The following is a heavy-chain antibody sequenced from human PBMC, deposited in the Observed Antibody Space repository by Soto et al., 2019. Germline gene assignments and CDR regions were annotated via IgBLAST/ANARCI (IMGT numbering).Heavy chain of an antibody. Sequence: QVQLQESGPGLVKPSETLSLTCTVSGGSIRSYYWSWIRQPPGKGLEWIGYVYYSGSTDYNPSLKSRVTMSVDTSKNQFSLKLRSVTAADTAVYYCARDYRDTAMEYCYYGMDVWGQGTTVTVSS. CDR1: GGSIRSYY. CDR3: ARDYRDTAMEYCYYGMDV. CDR2: VYYSGST. V-gene: IGHV4-59*12. J-gene: IGHJ6*02. D-gene: IGHD5-18*01.